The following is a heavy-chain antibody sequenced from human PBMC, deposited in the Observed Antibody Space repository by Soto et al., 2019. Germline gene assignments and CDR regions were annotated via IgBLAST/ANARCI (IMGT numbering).Heavy chain of an antibody. CDR2: INPSGGST. CDR3: ARGVPGGSGSYPRPFDY. Sequence: QVQLVQSGAEVKKPGASVKVSCKASGYTFTSYYMHWVRQAPGQGLEWLGIINPSGGSTGYAQKFQGRVTMTRDTSTSTVYMELNSLRSEDTAVYYCARGVPGGSGSYPRPFDYWGQGTLVTVSS. J-gene: IGHJ4*02. D-gene: IGHD1-26*01. V-gene: IGHV1-46*03. CDR1: GYTFTSYY.